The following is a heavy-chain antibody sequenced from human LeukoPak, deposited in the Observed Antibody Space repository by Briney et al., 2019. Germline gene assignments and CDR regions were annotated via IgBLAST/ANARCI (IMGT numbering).Heavy chain of an antibody. D-gene: IGHD5-12*01. CDR3: ASGSGYDDY. J-gene: IGHJ4*02. CDR1: GFTFSTYS. Sequence: GGSLRLSCTASGFTFSTYSMNWVRQAPGKGLEWVSSISSGNSYIYYADSVKGRFTISRDNTQNSLYLQINSLRAEDTAVFYCASGSGYDDYWGQGTLVTVSS. CDR2: ISSGNSYI. V-gene: IGHV3-21*01.